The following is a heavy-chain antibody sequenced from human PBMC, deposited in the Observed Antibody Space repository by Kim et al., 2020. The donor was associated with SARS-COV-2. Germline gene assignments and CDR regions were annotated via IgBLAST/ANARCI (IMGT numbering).Heavy chain of an antibody. Sequence: VRSRFTISRDDSKSIAYLQMNSLKTEDTALYYCNRVGRIYYGGLFNGFDLWGQGTLVTVSS. CDR3: NRVGRIYYGGLFNGFDL. V-gene: IGHV3-49*02. D-gene: IGHD4-17*01. J-gene: IGHJ5*02.